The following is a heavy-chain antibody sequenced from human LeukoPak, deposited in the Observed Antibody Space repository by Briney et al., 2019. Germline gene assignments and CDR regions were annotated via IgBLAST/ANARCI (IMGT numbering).Heavy chain of an antibody. D-gene: IGHD4-11*01. CDR1: GFTFSSYS. Sequence: PGGSLRLSCVASGFTFSSYSMNWVRQAPGKGLEWVSSISSSSGYIYYADSVKGRFTISRDNAKNSLYLQMNSLRAEDTAVYYCARGAMTTDLFWGQGTLVTVSS. V-gene: IGHV3-21*01. CDR2: ISSSSGYI. CDR3: ARGAMTTDLF. J-gene: IGHJ4*02.